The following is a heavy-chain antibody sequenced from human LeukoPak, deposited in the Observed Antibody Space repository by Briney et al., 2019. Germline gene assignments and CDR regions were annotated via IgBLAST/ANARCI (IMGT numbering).Heavy chain of an antibody. CDR1: GYTFTGYY. J-gene: IGHJ3*02. CDR2: INPNSGGT. D-gene: IGHD5-12*01. Sequence: ASVKVSCKASGYTFTGYYMHWVRQAPGQGLEWMGWINPNSGGTNYAQKLQGWVTMTRDTSISTAYMELSRLRSDDTAVYYCARDSQDVDIVATGEPRGPPDIWGQGTMVTVSS. CDR3: ARDSQDVDIVATGEPRGPPDI. V-gene: IGHV1-2*04.